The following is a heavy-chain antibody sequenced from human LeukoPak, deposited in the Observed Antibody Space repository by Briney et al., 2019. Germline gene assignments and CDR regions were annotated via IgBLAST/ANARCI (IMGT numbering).Heavy chain of an antibody. CDR3: ARLPFPYSSSWSSFDY. D-gene: IGHD6-13*01. Sequence: SETLSLTCTVSGGSISSYYWSCIRQPPGKGLEWIGYVYYSGSTNYNPSLKSRVTISVDTSKNQFSLRLSSVTAADTAVYYCARLPFPYSSSWSSFDYWGQGTLVTVSS. V-gene: IGHV4-59*08. J-gene: IGHJ4*02. CDR1: GGSISSYY. CDR2: VYYSGST.